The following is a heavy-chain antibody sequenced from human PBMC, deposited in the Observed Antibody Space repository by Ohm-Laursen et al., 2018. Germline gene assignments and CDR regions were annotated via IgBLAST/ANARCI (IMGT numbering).Heavy chain of an antibody. D-gene: IGHD2-2*01. CDR1: GYTFTSYD. Sequence: SVKVSCKASGYTFTSYDITWVRQAPGQGLEWMGWISAYNGNTNYAQKLQGRVTMTTDTSTSTAYMDLRSLRSDDTAVYYCARLRGSSRYTLDNWGQGTLVTVSS. CDR3: ARLRGSSRYTLDN. V-gene: IGHV1-18*01. J-gene: IGHJ4*02. CDR2: ISAYNGNT.